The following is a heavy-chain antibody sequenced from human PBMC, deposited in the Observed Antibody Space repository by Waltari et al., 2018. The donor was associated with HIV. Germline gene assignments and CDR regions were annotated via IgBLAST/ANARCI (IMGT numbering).Heavy chain of an antibody. D-gene: IGHD3-10*01. CDR1: GFTFSDLA. CDR2: IRNKDNHYAT. Sequence: EVQLVESGGGLVQPGVSLVLSCAGSGFTFSDLAREWVRQASGKGLDWVGRIRNKDNHYATAYGESVKGRFTISRDDSKNTAYLQMSSLKTEDTAVYYCTRRYYGTELVVDYWGQGTMVTVSS. J-gene: IGHJ4*02. CDR3: TRRYYGTELVVDY. V-gene: IGHV3-73*01.